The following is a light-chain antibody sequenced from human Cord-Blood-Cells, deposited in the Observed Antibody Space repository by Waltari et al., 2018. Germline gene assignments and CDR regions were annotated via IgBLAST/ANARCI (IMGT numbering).Light chain of an antibody. V-gene: IGLV2-23*01. CDR1: SRDVGSYNL. J-gene: IGLJ3*02. CDR3: CSYAGSSTWV. Sequence: SALTQPASVSGSPGQSITIYCTGTSRDVGSYNLVSWYQQHPGKAPKLMIYEGSKRPSGVSNRFSGSKSGNTASLTISGLQAEDEADYYCCSYAGSSTWVFGGGTKLTVL. CDR2: EGS.